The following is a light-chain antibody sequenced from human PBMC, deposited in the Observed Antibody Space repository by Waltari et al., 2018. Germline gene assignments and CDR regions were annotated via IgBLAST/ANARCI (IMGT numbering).Light chain of an antibody. Sequence: DIQMTQSPSSLSASVGDRVTITCRASQSISSYLNWYQQKPGKAPKLLIYAASSLQSGVPSRCSGSGSGTDFNLTISSLQPEDFATYYCQQSYSTPFTFGPGTKVDIK. CDR2: AAS. CDR1: QSISSY. V-gene: IGKV1-39*01. CDR3: QQSYSTPFT. J-gene: IGKJ3*01.